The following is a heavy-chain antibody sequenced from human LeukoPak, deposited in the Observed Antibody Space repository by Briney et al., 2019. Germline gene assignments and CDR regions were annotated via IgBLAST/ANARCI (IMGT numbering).Heavy chain of an antibody. CDR3: ARERAYSSRWYYFDY. Sequence: GGTLRLSCAAFGFTFSSYGMSWVRQAPGKGLEWGSAISGSGGSTYYADSVKGRFTISRDNSKNTLYLQMNSLRAEDTAVYYCARERAYSSRWYYFDYWGQGTLVTVSS. V-gene: IGHV3-23*01. CDR1: GFTFSSYG. J-gene: IGHJ4*02. CDR2: ISGSGGST. D-gene: IGHD6-13*01.